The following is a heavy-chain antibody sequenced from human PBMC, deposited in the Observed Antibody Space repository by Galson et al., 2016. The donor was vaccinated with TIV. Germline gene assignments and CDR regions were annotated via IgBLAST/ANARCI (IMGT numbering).Heavy chain of an antibody. CDR1: GFTFSDYY. CDR2: INPSGAGT. CDR3: ARGFNYGFDFYYGMDV. Sequence: SVKVSCKASGFTFSDYYMHWVRQAPGQGLEWMGIINPSGAGTSYPQRFQGRISLTRDTSTSTVYMELSRLRPDDTALFFCARGFNYGFDFYYGMDVWGQGTTVTISS. D-gene: IGHD5-18*01. V-gene: IGHV1-46*01. J-gene: IGHJ6*02.